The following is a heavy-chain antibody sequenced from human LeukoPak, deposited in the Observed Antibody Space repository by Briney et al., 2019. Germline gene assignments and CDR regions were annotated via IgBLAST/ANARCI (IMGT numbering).Heavy chain of an antibody. CDR3: ARQRGGRRPGYFDY. CDR1: GGSISRSRYY. J-gene: IGHJ4*02. Sequence: TASETLSLTCTVSGGSISRSRYYWGWIRQPPGKGLEWIGSIYYSGSTYYNPSLKSRVTISVDTSKNQFSLKLSSVTAADTAVYYCARQRGGRRPGYFDYWGQGTLVTVSS. V-gene: IGHV4-39*01. CDR2: IYYSGST. D-gene: IGHD1-26*01.